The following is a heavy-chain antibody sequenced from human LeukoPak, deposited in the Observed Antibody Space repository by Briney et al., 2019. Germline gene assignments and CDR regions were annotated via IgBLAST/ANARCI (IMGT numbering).Heavy chain of an antibody. J-gene: IGHJ4*02. CDR1: GGSISSGGYY. Sequence: PSETLSVTCTVSGGSISSGGYYWSWIRQHPGKGLEWIGYIYYSGSTYYNPSLKSRVTISVDTSKNQFSLKLSSVTAADTAVYYCARETKQITSYYFDYWGQGTLVTVSS. D-gene: IGHD1-14*01. CDR3: ARETKQITSYYFDY. CDR2: IYYSGST. V-gene: IGHV4-31*03.